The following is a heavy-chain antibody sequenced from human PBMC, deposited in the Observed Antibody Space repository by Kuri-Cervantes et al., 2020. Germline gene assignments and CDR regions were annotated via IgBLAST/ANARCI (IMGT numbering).Heavy chain of an antibody. CDR2: ISYDGSNK. Sequence: GESLKISCAASGFTFSSYAMHWVRQAPGKGLEWVAVISYDGSNKYYADSVKGRFTISRDNAKNSLYLQMNSLRAEDTALYYCAKVLTGYFDYWGQGTLVTVSS. D-gene: IGHD3-9*01. CDR3: AKVLTGYFDY. CDR1: GFTFSSYA. V-gene: IGHV3-30-3*01. J-gene: IGHJ4*02.